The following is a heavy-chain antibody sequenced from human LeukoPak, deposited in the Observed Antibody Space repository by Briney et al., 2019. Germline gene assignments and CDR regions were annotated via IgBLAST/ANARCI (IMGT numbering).Heavy chain of an antibody. CDR2: INPNSGGT. Sequence: ASVKVSCKASGYTFTGYYMHWVRQAPGQGLEWMGWINPNSGGTNYAQKFQGRVTMTRDTSISTAYMELSRLRSDDTAVYYCARVPAGCRYGQWLYYFDYWGQGTLVTVSS. J-gene: IGHJ4*02. CDR1: GYTFTGYY. D-gene: IGHD5-18*01. V-gene: IGHV1-2*02. CDR3: ARVPAGCRYGQWLYYFDY.